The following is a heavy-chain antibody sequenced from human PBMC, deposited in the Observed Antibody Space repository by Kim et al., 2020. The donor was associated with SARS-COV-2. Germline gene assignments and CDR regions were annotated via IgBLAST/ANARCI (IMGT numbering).Heavy chain of an antibody. CDR2: ISSSSSYI. V-gene: IGHV3-21*01. J-gene: IGHJ6*02. D-gene: IGHD6-19*01. CDR1: GFTFSSYS. Sequence: GGSLRLSCAASGFTFSSYSMNWVRQAPGKGLEWVSSISSSSSYIYYADSVKGRFTISRDNAKNSLYLQMNSLRAEDTAVYYCARDPPYSSGSYGMDVWGQGTTVTVSS. CDR3: ARDPPYSSGSYGMDV.